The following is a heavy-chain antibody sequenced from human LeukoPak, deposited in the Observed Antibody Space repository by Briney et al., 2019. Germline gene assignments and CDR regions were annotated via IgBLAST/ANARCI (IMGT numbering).Heavy chain of an antibody. D-gene: IGHD3-3*01. Sequence: ASVKVSCKASGGTFSSYAISWVRQAPGQGLEWMGGIIPIFGTANYAQKFQGRVTITTDESTSTAYMELSSLRSEDTAVYYCVRGLRFLEWSPHYYMDVWGKGTTVTVSS. J-gene: IGHJ6*03. CDR3: VRGLRFLEWSPHYYMDV. CDR2: IIPIFGTA. V-gene: IGHV1-69*05. CDR1: GGTFSSYA.